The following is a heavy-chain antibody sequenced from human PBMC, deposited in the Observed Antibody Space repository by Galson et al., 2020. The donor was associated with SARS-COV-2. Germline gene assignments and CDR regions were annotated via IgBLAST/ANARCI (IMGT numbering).Heavy chain of an antibody. Sequence: GGSLRLSCTASGFTFRGYWMTWVRQPPGRGLEWVAYITRDGTQEDYVDSARGRFTISRDNVESSVYLQMNSLRAEDTAVYYCARILPSGYYDQWGQGTLVTVSS. CDR1: GFTFRGYW. D-gene: IGHD1-1*01. CDR3: ARILPSGYYDQ. J-gene: IGHJ4*02. V-gene: IGHV3-7*01. CDR2: ITRDGTQE.